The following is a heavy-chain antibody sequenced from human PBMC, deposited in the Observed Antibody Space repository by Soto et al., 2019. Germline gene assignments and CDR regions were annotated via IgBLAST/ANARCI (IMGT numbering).Heavy chain of an antibody. V-gene: IGHV3-23*01. CDR3: AKHLSNGSPDY. CDR1: GFTFSSYA. J-gene: IGHJ4*02. D-gene: IGHD2-15*01. CDR2: ISGSGGGT. Sequence: EVQLLESGGALVQPGGSLRLSCAASGFTFSSYAMSWVRQAPGKGLEWVSLISGSGGGTYYADSVKGRFTISRDNSKNTLYLQMNSLRAADTAVFDCAKHLSNGSPDYWGQGTLVTVSS.